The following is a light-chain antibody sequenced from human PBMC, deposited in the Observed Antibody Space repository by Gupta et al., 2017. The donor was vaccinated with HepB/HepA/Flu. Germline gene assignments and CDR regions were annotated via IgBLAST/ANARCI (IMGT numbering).Light chain of an antibody. V-gene: IGKV3-15*01. CDR3: QQENNWPGT. CDR2: GAS. CDR1: QSVSSN. Sequence: EIVMTQSPATLSVSPGERATLSCRASQSVSSNLAWYQQKPGQAPRLLIYGASTRATGIPAMFSGSGSGTEFTLTISSLQSEDFAVYYCQQENNWPGTFGQGTKVEIK. J-gene: IGKJ1*01.